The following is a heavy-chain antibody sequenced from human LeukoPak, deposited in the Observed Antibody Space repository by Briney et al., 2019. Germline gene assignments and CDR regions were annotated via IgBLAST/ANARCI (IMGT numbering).Heavy chain of an antibody. Sequence: ASVKVSCKASGYTFTSHFMHWVRQAPGQGLEWMGIINPRGGSTSYTQKIQGRVTMTRDTSMSTVYMELSSLRSEDTAVYYCARVKSYYYDTSYKDAFDIWGQGTMVTVSS. D-gene: IGHD3-22*01. CDR3: ARVKSYYYDTSYKDAFDI. CDR1: GYTFTSHF. CDR2: INPRGGST. J-gene: IGHJ3*02. V-gene: IGHV1-46*01.